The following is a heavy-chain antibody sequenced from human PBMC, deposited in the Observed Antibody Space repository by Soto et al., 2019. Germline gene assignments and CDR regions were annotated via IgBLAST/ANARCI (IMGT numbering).Heavy chain of an antibody. D-gene: IGHD3-10*01. CDR2: INHSGST. V-gene: IGHV4-34*01. Sequence: SETLSLTCAVYGGSFSGYYWSWIRQPPGKGLEWIGEINHSGSTNYNPSLKSRVTISVDTSKNQFSLKLSSVTAADTAVYYCARGRNVLLWFGELLYGMDVWGQGTTVTVSS. CDR1: GGSFSGYY. J-gene: IGHJ6*02. CDR3: ARGRNVLLWFGELLYGMDV.